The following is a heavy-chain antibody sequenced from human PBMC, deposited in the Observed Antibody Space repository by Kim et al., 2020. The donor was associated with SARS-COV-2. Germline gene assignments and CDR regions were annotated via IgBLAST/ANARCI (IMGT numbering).Heavy chain of an antibody. CDR3: AKALTLVYGSGRDGFDP. Sequence: GSLRLSCAASGFTFSNYAMTWVRQAPGKGLEWVSVISGSGGGTYYADSVKGRFTISRENSKNTLYLQMNGLRADDSAVYYCAKALTLVYGSGRDGFDPWGQGTLVTVSS. J-gene: IGHJ5*02. CDR2: ISGSGGGT. D-gene: IGHD3-10*01. CDR1: GFTFSNYA. V-gene: IGHV3-23*01.